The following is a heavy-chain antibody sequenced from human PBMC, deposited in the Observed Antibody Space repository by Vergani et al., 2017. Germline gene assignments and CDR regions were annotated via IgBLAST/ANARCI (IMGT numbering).Heavy chain of an antibody. V-gene: IGHV4-59*01. CDR2: IYYSGST. D-gene: IGHD3-10*01. CDR1: GGSISSYY. CDR3: ARNMVRGVRYYGMDV. J-gene: IGHJ6*02. Sequence: QVQLQESGPGLVKPSETLSLTCTVSGGSISSYYWSWIRQPPGKGLEWIGYIYYSGSTNYNPSLKSRVTISVDTSKNQFPLKLSSVTAADTAVYYCARNMVRGVRYYGMDVWGQGTTVTVSS.